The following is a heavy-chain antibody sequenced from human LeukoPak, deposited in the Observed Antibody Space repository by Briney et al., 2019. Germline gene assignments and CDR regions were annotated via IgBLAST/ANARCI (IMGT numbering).Heavy chain of an antibody. J-gene: IGHJ4*02. CDR3: TTFYYYGSGSYLGY. D-gene: IGHD3-10*01. Sequence: GGSLRLSCAASGFTFTNAWMTWVRQAPGKGQEWVGRIKSNTDGGTTDYAAPVKGRFTISRDDSKNTLNLQMNSLKTEDTAVYYCTTFYYYGSGSYLGYWGQGTLVTVSS. CDR2: IKSNTDGGTT. V-gene: IGHV3-15*01. CDR1: GFTFTNAW.